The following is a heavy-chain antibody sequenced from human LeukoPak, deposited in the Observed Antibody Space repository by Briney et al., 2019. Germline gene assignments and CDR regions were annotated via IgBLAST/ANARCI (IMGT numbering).Heavy chain of an antibody. CDR3: ARDQGPYYYGMDV. Sequence: SETLSLTCAVYGGSFSGYYWSWIRQPPGKGLEWIGEINHSGSTNYNPSLKSRVTISVDRSKNQFSLKLSSVTAADTAVYYCARDQGPYYYGMDVWGQGTTVTVSS. CDR1: GGSFSGYY. V-gene: IGHV4-34*01. J-gene: IGHJ6*02. CDR2: INHSGST.